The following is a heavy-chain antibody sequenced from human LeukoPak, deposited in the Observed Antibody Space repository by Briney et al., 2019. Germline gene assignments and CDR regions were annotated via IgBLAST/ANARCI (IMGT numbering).Heavy chain of an antibody. V-gene: IGHV4-59*12. CDR2: IYYSGST. D-gene: IGHD6-13*01. CDR3: ARTDFIAAAGTDYFDY. Sequence: SETLSLTCTVSGGSISSYYWSWIRQPPGKGLEWIGYIYYSGSTNYNPSLKSRVTISVDTSKNQFSLKLSSVTAADTAVYYCARTDFIAAAGTDYFDYWGQGTLVTVSS. J-gene: IGHJ4*02. CDR1: GGSISSYY.